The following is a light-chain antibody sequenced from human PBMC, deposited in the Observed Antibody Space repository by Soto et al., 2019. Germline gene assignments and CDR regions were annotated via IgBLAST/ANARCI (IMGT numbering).Light chain of an antibody. CDR3: QQYHNWPLT. CDR2: GAS. J-gene: IGKJ4*02. Sequence: EIVMTQSPATLSVSPGERATLSCRASQSVRSNLAWYQQKPGQAPRLLIYGASTMATGIPARSSGSGSGTELPRTSSSLEFEDFAVYECQQYHNWPLTFGGEVKVEIK. CDR1: QSVRSN. V-gene: IGKV3-15*01.